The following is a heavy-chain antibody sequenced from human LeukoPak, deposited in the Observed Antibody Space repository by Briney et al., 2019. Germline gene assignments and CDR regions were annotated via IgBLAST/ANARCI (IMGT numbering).Heavy chain of an antibody. J-gene: IGHJ6*02. V-gene: IGHV1-2*06. CDR3: ARGAVGEGGYYYYGMDV. D-gene: IGHD6-19*01. CDR2: INPNSGGT. Sequence: GASVKVSCKASGYTFTGYYMHWVRQASGQGLEWMGRINPNSGGTNYARKFQGRVTMTRDTSISTAYMELSRLRSDDTAVYYCARGAVGEGGYYYYGMDVWGQGTTVTVSS. CDR1: GYTFTGYY.